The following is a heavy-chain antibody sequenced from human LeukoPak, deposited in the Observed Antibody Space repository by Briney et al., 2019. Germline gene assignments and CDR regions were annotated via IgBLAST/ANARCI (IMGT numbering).Heavy chain of an antibody. CDR1: GGTFSSYA. V-gene: IGHV1-69*05. CDR2: IIPIFGTA. CDR3: ASPRPTYGGTAFDI. Sequence: ASVKVSCKASGGTFSSYAISWVRQAPGQGLEWMGRIIPIFGTANYAQKFQGRVTITTDESTSTAYMELSSLRSEDTAAYYCASPRPTYGGTAFDIWGQGTMVTVSS. J-gene: IGHJ3*02. D-gene: IGHD4-23*01.